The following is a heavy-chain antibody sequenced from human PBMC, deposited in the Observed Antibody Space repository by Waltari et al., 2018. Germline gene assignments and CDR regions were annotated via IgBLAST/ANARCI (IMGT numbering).Heavy chain of an antibody. D-gene: IGHD5-12*01. Sequence: QLQLQESGPGLVKPSETLSLTCSVSGVPLTSNRHYWGWIRQPPGQGPEWLATMSYSGTTYSSPSLKSRLTISRDTSKNQLSLKLGSVTAADTAVYYCATYIGASVGTAAFDVWGQGTMVSVSS. J-gene: IGHJ3*01. CDR1: GVPLTSNRHY. CDR3: ATYIGASVGTAAFDV. CDR2: MSYSGTT. V-gene: IGHV4-39*01.